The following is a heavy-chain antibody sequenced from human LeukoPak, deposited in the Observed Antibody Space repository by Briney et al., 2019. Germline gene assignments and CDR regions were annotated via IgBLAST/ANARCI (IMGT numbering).Heavy chain of an antibody. V-gene: IGHV3-15*01. Sequence: PGGSLRLSCAASGFTFSNAWMSWVRQAPGKGLEWVGRIKSKTDGGTTDYAAPVKGRFTISRDDSKNTLYLQMNSLKTEDTAVYYCTTSYYYDKLNDYWGQGTLVTVSS. D-gene: IGHD3-22*01. CDR1: GFTFSNAW. CDR3: TTSYYYDKLNDY. CDR2: IKSKTDGGTT. J-gene: IGHJ4*02.